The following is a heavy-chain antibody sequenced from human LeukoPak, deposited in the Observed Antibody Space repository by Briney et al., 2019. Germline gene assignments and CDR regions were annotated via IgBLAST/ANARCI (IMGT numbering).Heavy chain of an antibody. CDR2: ISASGGST. J-gene: IGHJ3*02. V-gene: IGHV3-23*01. CDR1: GFTFRSYA. CDR3: AKGSFYYYGSGNDAFDI. D-gene: IGHD3-10*01. Sequence: GGSLRLSCAASGFTFRSYAMSWVRQAPGKGLEWVSAISASGGSTYYADSVKGRFTISRDNSKNTLYLQMNSLRAEDTAVYYCAKGSFYYYGSGNDAFDIWGQGTMVTVSS.